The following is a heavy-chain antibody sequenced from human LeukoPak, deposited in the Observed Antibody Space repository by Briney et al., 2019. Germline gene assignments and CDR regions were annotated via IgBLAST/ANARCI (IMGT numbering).Heavy chain of an antibody. CDR1: GDSVSANNAA. V-gene: IGHV6-1*01. D-gene: IGHD2/OR15-2a*01. CDR2: TYYRSKWYT. J-gene: IGHJ4*02. Sequence: SQTLSLTCAISGDSVSANNAAWSWLRQSPSRGLEWLGRTYYRSKWYTDYAISVKSRIAINPDTSKNQFSLQLNSVTPEDTAVYYCAREKDFGPSENWGRGTLVTVS. CDR3: AREKDFGPSEN.